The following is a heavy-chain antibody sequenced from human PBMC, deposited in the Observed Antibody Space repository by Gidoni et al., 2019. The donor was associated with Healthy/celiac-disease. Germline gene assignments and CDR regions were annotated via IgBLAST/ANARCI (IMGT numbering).Heavy chain of an antibody. J-gene: IGHJ4*02. CDR1: GFTFSSYA. CDR3: AKDSLIGFDY. V-gene: IGHV3-23*01. Sequence: EVQPLESGGGLVQPGGSLRLSCAASGFTFSSYAMSWVRQAPGKGLEWVSAIRGSGGRTYYADSVKGRFTISRDNSKNTLYLQMNSLRAEDTAVYYCAKDSLIGFDYWGQGTLVTVSS. CDR2: IRGSGGRT.